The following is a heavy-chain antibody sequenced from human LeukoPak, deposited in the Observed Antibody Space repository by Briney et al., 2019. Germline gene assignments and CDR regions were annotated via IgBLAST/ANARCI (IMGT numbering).Heavy chain of an antibody. V-gene: IGHV4-39*01. CDR3: ARLYGDYSVYY. J-gene: IGHJ4*02. CDR1: GGSISSSSYY. CDR2: IYYSGST. D-gene: IGHD4-17*01. Sequence: SETLSLTCTVSGGSISSSSYYWGWIRQPPGKGLEWIGSIYYSGSTYYNPSLKSRVTISVDTSKNQFSLKLSFVTAADTAVYYCARLYGDYSVYYWGQGTLVTVSS.